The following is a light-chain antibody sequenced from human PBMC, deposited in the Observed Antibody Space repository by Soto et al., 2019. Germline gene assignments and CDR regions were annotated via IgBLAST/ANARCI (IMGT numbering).Light chain of an antibody. CDR1: ESISSY. V-gene: IGKV3-11*01. CDR2: DAS. Sequence: EIVLTQSPATLSLSPGERATLSCRASESISSYLAWYQQRPGQAPSLLIYDASNRATGIPARFSGSGSGTDFTLTIDTLEPEDFAVYYCQQRSKWPLTFGGGTNVEI. CDR3: QQRSKWPLT. J-gene: IGKJ4*01.